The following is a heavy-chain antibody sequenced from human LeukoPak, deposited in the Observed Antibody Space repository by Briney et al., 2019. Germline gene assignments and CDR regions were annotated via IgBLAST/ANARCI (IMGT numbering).Heavy chain of an antibody. D-gene: IGHD6-19*01. CDR2: ISYDGSNK. V-gene: IGHV3-30*18. CDR3: AKGSSSGFYYFDY. CDR1: GFTFSSYG. J-gene: IGHJ4*02. Sequence: GGSLRLSCAASGFTFSSYGMHWVRQAPGKGLEWVAGISYDGSNKYYVDSVKGRFTISRDNSKNTLYLQMNSLRPEDTAVYYCAKGSSSGFYYFDYWGQGTLVTVSS.